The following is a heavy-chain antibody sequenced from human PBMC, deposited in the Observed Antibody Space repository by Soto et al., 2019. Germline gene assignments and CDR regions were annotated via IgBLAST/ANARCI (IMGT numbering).Heavy chain of an antibody. J-gene: IGHJ6*02. CDR2: ISGYNGDT. CDR1: GYPFTTYG. D-gene: IGHD6-6*01. V-gene: IGHV1-18*01. Sequence: ASVKVSCKASGYPFTTYGISWVRQAPGQGLEWMGWISGYNGDTNYAQKFQGRVTMTIDTSTGTAYKEVRNLKTDDTAVYYCARDRPTSSIRARDYYYAMDVWGQGTTVTVSS. CDR3: ARDRPTSSIRARDYYYAMDV.